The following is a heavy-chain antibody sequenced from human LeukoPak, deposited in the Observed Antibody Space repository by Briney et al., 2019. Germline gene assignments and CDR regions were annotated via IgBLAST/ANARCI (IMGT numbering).Heavy chain of an antibody. Sequence: GGSLRLSCAASGFTFSSYTMHWVRQVPGKGLEWVSSISTSSGYIYYADSVKGRFTISRDNAKNSLYLQMNSLRAEDTALYYCAADTPLRGFSYGFDYWGQGTLVTVSS. CDR1: GFTFSSYT. V-gene: IGHV3-21*01. CDR3: AADTPLRGFSYGFDY. D-gene: IGHD5-18*01. CDR2: ISTSSGYI. J-gene: IGHJ4*02.